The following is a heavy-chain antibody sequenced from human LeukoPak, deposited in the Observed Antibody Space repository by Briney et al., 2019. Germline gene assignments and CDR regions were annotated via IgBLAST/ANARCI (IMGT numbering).Heavy chain of an antibody. CDR2: ISAYNGNT. CDR3: ARGKRGYSYGSPFDY. V-gene: IGHV1-18*01. Sequence: ASVKVSCKASGYTFTSYGISWVRQAPGQGLEWMGWISAYNGNTNYAQKLQGRVTMTTDTSTSTAYMELRSLRSDDTAVYYCARGKRGYSYGSPFDYWGQRTLATVSS. CDR1: GYTFTSYG. D-gene: IGHD5-18*01. J-gene: IGHJ4*02.